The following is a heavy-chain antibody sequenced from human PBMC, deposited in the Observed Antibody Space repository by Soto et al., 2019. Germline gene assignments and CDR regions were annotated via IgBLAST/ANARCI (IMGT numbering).Heavy chain of an antibody. CDR1: GFTFSGSA. Sequence: GGSLRLSCAASGFTFSGSAMQWVRQASGKGLEWVGRIRTEPYSYAAAYAASVKGRFTIFRDDSKNTAYLQMNSLKTEDTAVYYCTRLVEQNSGYSDYWGRGTLVTVSS. D-gene: IGHD3-22*01. CDR3: TRLVEQNSGYSDY. CDR2: IRTEPYSYAA. J-gene: IGHJ4*02. V-gene: IGHV3-73*01.